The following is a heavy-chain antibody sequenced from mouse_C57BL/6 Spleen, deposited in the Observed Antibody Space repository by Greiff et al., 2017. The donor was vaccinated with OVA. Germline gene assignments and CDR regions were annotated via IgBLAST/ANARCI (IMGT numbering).Heavy chain of an antibody. J-gene: IGHJ4*01. V-gene: IGHV14-4*01. CDR3: TTVTTVGGDY. Sequence: VQLKESGAELVRPGASVKLSCTASGFNIKDDYMHWVKQRPEQGLEWIGWIDPENGDTEYASKFQGKATITADTSSNTAYLQLSSLTSEDTAVYYCTTVTTVGGDYWGQGTSVTVSS. CDR2: IDPENGDT. CDR1: GFNIKDDY. D-gene: IGHD1-1*01.